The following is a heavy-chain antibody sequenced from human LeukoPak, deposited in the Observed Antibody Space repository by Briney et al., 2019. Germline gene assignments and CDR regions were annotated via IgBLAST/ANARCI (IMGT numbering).Heavy chain of an antibody. V-gene: IGHV5-51*01. J-gene: IGHJ4*02. CDR2: IYPGDSDT. D-gene: IGHD6-13*01. CDR1: GYRFTSCW. Sequence: GESLKISCKGSGYRFTSCWIGWVRQMPGKGLEWMGIIYPGDSDTRYSPSFQGQVTISADKSISTAYLQWSSLKASDTAMYYCARPGSGYSSSLGDWGQGTLVIVSS. CDR3: ARPGSGYSSSLGD.